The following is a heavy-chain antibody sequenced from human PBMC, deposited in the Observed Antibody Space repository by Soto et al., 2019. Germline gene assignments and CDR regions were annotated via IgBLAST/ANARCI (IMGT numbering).Heavy chain of an antibody. CDR3: AREVSPNRRGWYTLLVRGFDP. J-gene: IGHJ5*02. V-gene: IGHV4-31*01. CDR2: IHYSGSA. Sequence: QVQLQESGPGLVKPSQTLSLTCTVSGGSISSSDYYWSWIRQHPGKGPEWLGYIHYSGSAYYNPSLKSPVTISVDTSKNPLSLKVTSVTAADTAVYYCAREVSPNRRGWYTLLVRGFDPWGQGTLVTVSS. CDR1: GGSISSSDYY. D-gene: IGHD6-19*01.